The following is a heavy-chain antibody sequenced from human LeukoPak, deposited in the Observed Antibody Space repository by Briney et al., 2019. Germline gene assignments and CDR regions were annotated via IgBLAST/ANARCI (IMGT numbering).Heavy chain of an antibody. D-gene: IGHD2-2*01. CDR3: ATMPGGSEAFDY. J-gene: IGHJ4*02. CDR1: EYTFSVYH. Sequence: ASVQVSYKASEYTFSVYHIHWVRQAPGQGLEWMAWINPDSGDTNYAQKFQGRVTMTRYTSIITAYMEVSSLKSDDTADYYCATMPGGSEAFDYWGQGTLVTVSS. CDR2: INPDSGDT. V-gene: IGHV1-2*02.